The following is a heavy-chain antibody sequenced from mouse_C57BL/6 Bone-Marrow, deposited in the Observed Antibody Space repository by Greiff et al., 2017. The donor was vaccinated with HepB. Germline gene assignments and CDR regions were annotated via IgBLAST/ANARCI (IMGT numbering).Heavy chain of an antibody. CDR2: ISSGGDYN. Sequence: EVQVVESGAGLVKPGGSLKLSCAASGFTFSSYAMPWVRQTPEKRLEWVAYISSGGDYNYYADTVKGRFTISRDNARNTLYLQISRLKSEDTAMYYCTRDRGNSNFDYWGQGTTLTVSS. CDR3: TRDRGNSNFDY. J-gene: IGHJ2*01. V-gene: IGHV5-9-1*02. D-gene: IGHD2-5*01. CDR1: GFTFSSYA.